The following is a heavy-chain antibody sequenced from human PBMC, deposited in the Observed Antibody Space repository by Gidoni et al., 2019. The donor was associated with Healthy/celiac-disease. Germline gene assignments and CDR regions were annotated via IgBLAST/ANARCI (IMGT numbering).Heavy chain of an antibody. CDR2: NYYSRST. CDR1: GGSISSSSYY. D-gene: IGHD2-21*02. CDR3: ASTYCGGDCYSGAFDP. V-gene: IGHV4-39*01. J-gene: IGHJ5*02. Sequence: QLQLQESGPGLVKPSETLSLTCTVSGGSISSSSYYWGWIRQPPGKGLEWIGSNYYSRSTYYNPSLKSRVTISVDTSKNQFSLKLSSVTAADTAVYYCASTYCGGDCYSGAFDPWGQGTLVTVSS.